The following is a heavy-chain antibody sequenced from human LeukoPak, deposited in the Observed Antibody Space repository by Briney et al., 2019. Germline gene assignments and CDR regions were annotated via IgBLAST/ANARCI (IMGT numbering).Heavy chain of an antibody. V-gene: IGHV1-2*02. CDR3: ARIPEYQLLST. J-gene: IGHJ5*02. CDR2: INSNSGGT. D-gene: IGHD2-2*01. Sequence: ASVKVSCKASGYTFTGYYMHWVRQAPGQGLEWMGWINSNSGGTNYAQKFQGRVTMTRDTSISTAYMELSRLRSDDTAVYSCARIPEYQLLSTWGQGTLVTVSS. CDR1: GYTFTGYY.